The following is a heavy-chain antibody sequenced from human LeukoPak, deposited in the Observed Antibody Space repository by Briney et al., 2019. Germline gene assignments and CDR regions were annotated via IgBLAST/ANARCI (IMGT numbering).Heavy chain of an antibody. Sequence: PGGSLRLSCAASGFTFSSYAMHWVRQAPGKGLEWVAVISYDGSNKYYADSVKGRFTISRDNSKNTLYLQMNSLRAEDTAVYYCARVDAYYFDYWGQGTLVTVSS. CDR1: GFTFSSYA. J-gene: IGHJ4*02. V-gene: IGHV3-30-3*01. CDR2: ISYDGSNK. D-gene: IGHD2-2*03. CDR3: ARVDAYYFDY.